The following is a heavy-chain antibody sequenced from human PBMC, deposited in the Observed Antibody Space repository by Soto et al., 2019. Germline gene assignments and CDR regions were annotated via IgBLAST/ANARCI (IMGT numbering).Heavy chain of an antibody. CDR2: IDPKSGGT. CDR1: GPTFIAYY. Sequence: QLVQSGAEVKKPGASVRVSCKTSGPTFIAYYIHWVRQAPGLGLEWMGWIDPKSGGTTYEQKFLGRVTMTRDTSINTAYMDLIRLTSDDTAVYYCARVSVDVPEWGQGTLITVSS. J-gene: IGHJ4*02. CDR3: ARVSVDVPE. V-gene: IGHV1-2*02. D-gene: IGHD5-12*01.